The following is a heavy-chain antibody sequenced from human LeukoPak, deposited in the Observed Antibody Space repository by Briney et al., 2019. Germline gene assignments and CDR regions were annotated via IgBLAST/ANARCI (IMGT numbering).Heavy chain of an antibody. Sequence: GGSLRPSCAASGFTFSSFGMNWVRQAPGKGLEWVSLVNGGGLITYYADSVKGRFTISRDNSKSTLYLQINSLRAEDTAVYYCALSHGSGTYYSGYWGQGTLVTVSS. CDR3: ALSHGSGTYYSGY. CDR2: VNGGGLIT. D-gene: IGHD3-10*01. V-gene: IGHV3-23*01. CDR1: GFTFSSFG. J-gene: IGHJ4*02.